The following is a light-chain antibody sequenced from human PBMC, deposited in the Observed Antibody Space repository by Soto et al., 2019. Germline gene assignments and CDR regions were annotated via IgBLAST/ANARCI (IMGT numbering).Light chain of an antibody. V-gene: IGLV2-14*01. CDR2: DVS. CDR3: SSYTSSSTLEV. Sequence: QSALTQPASGSGSPGQSITTSCTGTSSDVGGYNYVSWYQQHPGKAPKLMIYDVSNRPSGVSNRFSGSKSGNTASLTISGLQAEDEADYYCSSYTSSSTLEVFGTGTKLTVL. CDR1: SSDVGGYNY. J-gene: IGLJ1*01.